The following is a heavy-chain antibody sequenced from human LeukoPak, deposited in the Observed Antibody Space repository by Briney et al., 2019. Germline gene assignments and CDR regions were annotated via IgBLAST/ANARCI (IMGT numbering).Heavy chain of an antibody. Sequence: HPGGSLRLSCAASGFTFSSYAMSWVRQVPGKGLEWVSVISGSGDNTYYADSVKGRFTVSRDNSKNTLFLQMNSLRAEDTAVYYCAKYLFDDILSPFPTGYWGQGTLVTVSS. D-gene: IGHD3-9*01. CDR2: ISGSGDNT. J-gene: IGHJ4*02. CDR1: GFTFSSYA. V-gene: IGHV3-23*01. CDR3: AKYLFDDILSPFPTGY.